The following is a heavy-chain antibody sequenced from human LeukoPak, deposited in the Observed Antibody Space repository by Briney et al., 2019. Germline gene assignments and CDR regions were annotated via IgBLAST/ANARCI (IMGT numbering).Heavy chain of an antibody. V-gene: IGHV4-39*07. Sequence: SETLSLTCTVSGGSINSSSSHWGWIRRPPGKGLEWIGVISYDGTTYYNPSLNSRVAILIDRSKKQFSLMLRSVNGADTAVYYCVRLNGRNNVRERHFDYWGQGTLVTVAS. J-gene: IGHJ4*02. D-gene: IGHD2-8*01. CDR3: VRLNGRNNVRERHFDY. CDR1: GGSINSSSSH. CDR2: ISYDGTT.